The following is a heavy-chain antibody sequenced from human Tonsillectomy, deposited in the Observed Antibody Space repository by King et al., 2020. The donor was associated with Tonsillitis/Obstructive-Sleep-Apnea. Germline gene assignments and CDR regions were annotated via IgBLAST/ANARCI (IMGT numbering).Heavy chain of an antibody. Sequence: QLVQSGAEVKKPGASVKVSCRASAYTFTNYDISWVRQAPGQGLEWMGWISAYNGNTNYAQKFQGRVTMTTDTSTSTAYMELRSPRFDDTAVYYCARDDIVVVSAALDYWGQGTLVTVSS. D-gene: IGHD2-2*01. V-gene: IGHV1-18*01. J-gene: IGHJ4*02. CDR2: ISAYNGNT. CDR3: ARDDIVVVSAALDY. CDR1: AYTFTNYD.